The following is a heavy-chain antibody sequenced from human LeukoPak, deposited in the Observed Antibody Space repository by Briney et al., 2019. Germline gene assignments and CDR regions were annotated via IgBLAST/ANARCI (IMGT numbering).Heavy chain of an antibody. D-gene: IGHD4-17*01. Sequence: PGGSLRLSCAASGFTFSGYSMNWVRQAPGKGLEWVSYSSSSSSIYYADSVKGRFTISRDNAKNSLYLQMNSLRAEDTAVYYCARGDYGDYWNYYMDVWGKGTTVTVSS. J-gene: IGHJ6*03. V-gene: IGHV3-48*01. CDR3: ARGDYGDYWNYYMDV. CDR1: GFTFSGYS. CDR2: SSSSSSI.